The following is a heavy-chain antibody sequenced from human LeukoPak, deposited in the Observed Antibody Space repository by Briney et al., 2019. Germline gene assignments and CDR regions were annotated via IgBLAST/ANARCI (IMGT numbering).Heavy chain of an antibody. CDR3: ARYGVYYYGSGSYLY. J-gene: IGHJ4*02. CDR2: ISSSGSTI. V-gene: IGHV3-11*01. Sequence: GPLRLSCAASGFTFSDYYMSWIRQAPGKGLERVSHISSSGSTIYYADSVKGRFTISRDNAKNSLYLQMNSLRAEDTAVYYCARYGVYYYGSGSYLYWGQGTLVTVSS. CDR1: GFTFSDYY. D-gene: IGHD3-10*01.